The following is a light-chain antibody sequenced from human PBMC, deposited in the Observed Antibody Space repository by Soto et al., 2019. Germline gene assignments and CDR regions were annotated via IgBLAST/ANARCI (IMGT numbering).Light chain of an antibody. CDR2: GDN. CDR3: QSYDNSLSHVV. CDR1: NSNIGSFYD. V-gene: IGLV1-40*01. J-gene: IGLJ2*01. Sequence: QSVLTQPPSVSGAPGQRVTIPCTGRNSNIGSFYDVHWYQQLPGTVPKLLIYGDNNRPSGVPDRFSGSKSGTSASLAITGHQAEDEADYYCQSYDNSLSHVVFGGGTKLTVL.